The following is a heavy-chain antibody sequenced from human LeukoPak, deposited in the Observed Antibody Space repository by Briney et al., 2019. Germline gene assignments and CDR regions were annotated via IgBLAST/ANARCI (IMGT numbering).Heavy chain of an antibody. CDR1: GGSINDYY. D-gene: IGHD4-17*01. CDR2: ISNSGNT. CDR3: ARVVRGAVTSNCFDP. Sequence: RTSETLSLTCTVSGGSINDYYWTRIRQAPGKGLEWLGYISNSGNTDYNPSLKSRVTMSVDTSKNEFSLKVTSVTASDTDMYYCARVVRGAVTSNCFDPWGQGTLVTVSS. J-gene: IGHJ5*02. V-gene: IGHV4-59*01.